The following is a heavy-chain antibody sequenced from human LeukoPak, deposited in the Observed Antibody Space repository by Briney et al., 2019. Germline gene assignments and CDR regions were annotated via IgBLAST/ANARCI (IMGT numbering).Heavy chain of an antibody. V-gene: IGHV1-2*02. CDR2: INPNSGGT. D-gene: IGHD6-19*01. CDR3: ARVVAVTGTPVYYMDV. CDR1: GYMFTGYY. Sequence: ASVKVSCKVSGYMFTGYYMHWVRQAHGQGLEWMGWINPNSGGTNYAQKFQGRLTMTRDTSISTAYMDLNRLRSDDTAVYYCARVVAVTGTPVYYMDVWGKGTTVTVSS. J-gene: IGHJ6*03.